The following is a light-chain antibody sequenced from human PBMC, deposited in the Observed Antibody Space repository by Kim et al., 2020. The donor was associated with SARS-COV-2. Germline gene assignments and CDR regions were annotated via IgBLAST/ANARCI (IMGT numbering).Light chain of an antibody. J-gene: IGKJ1*01. V-gene: IGKV3-15*01. Sequence: EIVMTQSPATLSMSPGERLTLSCRASQSVSSSLAWYQHKIGQAPRLLIYGASTRAIGIPARFSGSGSGTEFTLTISTLQSEDFAVYYCQQYANGPPWTFGQGTKVDIK. CDR1: QSVSSS. CDR3: QQYANGPPWT. CDR2: GAS.